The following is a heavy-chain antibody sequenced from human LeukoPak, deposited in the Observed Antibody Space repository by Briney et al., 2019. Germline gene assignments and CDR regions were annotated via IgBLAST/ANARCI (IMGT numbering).Heavy chain of an antibody. CDR1: GINFRSSG. J-gene: IGHJ4*02. D-gene: IGHD6-13*01. CDR3: AREGGRAAAGRFDY. V-gene: IGHV3-30*02. Sequence: GGSLRLSCAASGINFRSSGMRWVRQAPGKGLEWVTFIKNDGSDKSYAASVKGRFTISRDNSKNTVYLHMNSLRADDTALYYCAREGGRAAAGRFDYWGQGTLVTVSS. CDR2: IKNDGSDK.